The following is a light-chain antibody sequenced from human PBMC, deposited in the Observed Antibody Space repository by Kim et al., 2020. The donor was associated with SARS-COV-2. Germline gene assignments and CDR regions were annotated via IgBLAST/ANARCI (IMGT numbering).Light chain of an antibody. Sequence: LSPGESATLSCRASQSVNSNYLAWYQQKPGQAPRLLIYGSSSWATGIPDRFSGSGSGTDFTLTISRLEPEDFAVYYCQQYGSSITFGQGTRLEIK. CDR3: QQYGSSIT. CDR2: GSS. V-gene: IGKV3-20*01. J-gene: IGKJ5*01. CDR1: QSVNSNY.